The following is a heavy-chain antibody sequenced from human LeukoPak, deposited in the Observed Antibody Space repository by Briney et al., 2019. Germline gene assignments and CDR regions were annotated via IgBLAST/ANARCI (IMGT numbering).Heavy chain of an antibody. V-gene: IGHV3-21*01. D-gene: IGHD6-19*01. CDR1: GFTFSSYS. J-gene: IGHJ4*02. CDR3: ARDNPGSGWTQCFDY. Sequence: PGGSLRLSCAASGFTFSSYSMNWVRKAPGKRLEWVSSITTSSYTYYADSVRGRFTISRDSAKNSPYLQMNSLRAEDTAVYYCARDNPGSGWTQCFDYWGQGTLVTVSS. CDR2: ITTSSYT.